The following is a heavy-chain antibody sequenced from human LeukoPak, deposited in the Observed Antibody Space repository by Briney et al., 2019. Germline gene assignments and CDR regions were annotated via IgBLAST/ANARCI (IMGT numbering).Heavy chain of an antibody. CDR3: ARVYYDSIADAFDI. CDR1: GFTFSSYS. J-gene: IGHJ3*02. Sequence: GSLRLSCAASGFTFSSYSMNWVRQAPGKGLGWVSSISSSSSYIYYADSVKGRFTISRDNAKNSLYLQMNSLRAEDTAVYYCARVYYDSIADAFDIWGQGTMVTVSS. D-gene: IGHD3-22*01. V-gene: IGHV3-21*01. CDR2: ISSSSSYI.